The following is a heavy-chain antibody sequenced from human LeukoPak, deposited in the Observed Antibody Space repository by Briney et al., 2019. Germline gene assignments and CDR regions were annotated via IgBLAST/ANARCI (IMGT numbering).Heavy chain of an antibody. Sequence: ASVKVSRKASGGTFSSYAISWVRQPPGQGLEWMGRIIPILGIANYAQKFQDRVTITADKYTSTAYMELSSLRSEDTAVYYCASSEAFDIWGQGTMVTVSS. CDR1: GGTFSSYA. J-gene: IGHJ3*02. V-gene: IGHV1-69*04. CDR3: ASSEAFDI. CDR2: IIPILGIA.